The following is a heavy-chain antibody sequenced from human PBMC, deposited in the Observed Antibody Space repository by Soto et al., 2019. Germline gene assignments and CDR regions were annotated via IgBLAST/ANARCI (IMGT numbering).Heavy chain of an antibody. CDR2: IHYSGST. CDR3: VLVEGDTFDS. D-gene: IGHD2-2*01. J-gene: IGHJ3*02. CDR1: GASISSYY. Sequence: SGTLSLTCTVAGASISSYYWSWIRQPPGKGLEWLGYIHYSGSTNYNPSLKSRVTISVDRSKNQFSLNLSSVTAADTAVYYCVLVEGDTFDSWGQGTMVTVSS. V-gene: IGHV4-59*08.